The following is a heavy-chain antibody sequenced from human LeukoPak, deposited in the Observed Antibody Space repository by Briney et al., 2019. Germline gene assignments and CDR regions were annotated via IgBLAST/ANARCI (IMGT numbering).Heavy chain of an antibody. J-gene: IGHJ4*02. Sequence: GGSLRLSCAASGFSFSSHAMCWVRQAPGKGLEWVSSIDISGCSTYYADSVQGRFTISRDNSKNTLYLQMNSLRAEDTALYYCANEVRPNDYWGQGTLVTVSS. V-gene: IGHV3-23*01. CDR1: GFSFSSHA. CDR2: IDISGCST. CDR3: ANEVRPNDY. D-gene: IGHD1-1*01.